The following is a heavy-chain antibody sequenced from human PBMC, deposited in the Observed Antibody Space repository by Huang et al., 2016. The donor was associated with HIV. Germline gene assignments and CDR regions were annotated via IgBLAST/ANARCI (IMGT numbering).Heavy chain of an antibody. CDR2: CGGNRGDI. J-gene: IGHJ4*02. D-gene: IGHD2-8*01. V-gene: IGHV3-9*01. CDR3: VIMDDYFDY. Sequence: VQLVESGGGLVQPGWSLRPSCAASGFAFSQYAVHWVRQSPGKGLEWVSGCGGNRGDIAYAASVRGRFVISRDNAKKSLYLKMNGLRLEDTALYFCVIMDDYFDYWGQGVLVGVSS. CDR1: GFAFSQYA.